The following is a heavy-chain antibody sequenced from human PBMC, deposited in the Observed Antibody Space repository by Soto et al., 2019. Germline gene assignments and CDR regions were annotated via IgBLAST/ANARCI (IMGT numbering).Heavy chain of an antibody. J-gene: IGHJ6*02. D-gene: IGHD4-17*01. CDR2: MNPDSGNT. CDR3: ARSPTVTAYYYYYGMDV. V-gene: IGHV1-8*01. Sequence: QVQLVQSGAEVKKPGASVKVSCKASGYTFTSYDINWVRQATGQGLEWMGWMNPDSGNTGYAQKFQGRVTMTRETSSSXXYMELSSLRSEDTAVYYCARSPTVTAYYYYYGMDVWGQGTTVTVS. CDR1: GYTFTSYD.